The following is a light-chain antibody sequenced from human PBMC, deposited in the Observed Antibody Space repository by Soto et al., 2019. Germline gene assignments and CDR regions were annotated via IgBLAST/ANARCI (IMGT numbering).Light chain of an antibody. J-gene: IGKJ1*01. V-gene: IGKV3-15*01. CDR1: QSVSSN. CDR2: GAS. CDR3: QQYNNWLL. Sequence: EIVMTQSPATLSVSPGERATLSCRASQSVSSNLAWYQQKPGQAPRLLIYGASTRATGIPARFSGSGSGTVFTLTISSLQSEDFAVYYCQQYNNWLLIGQGTKVEIK.